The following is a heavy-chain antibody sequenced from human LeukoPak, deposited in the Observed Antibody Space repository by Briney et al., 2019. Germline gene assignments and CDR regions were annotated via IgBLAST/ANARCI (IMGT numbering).Heavy chain of an antibody. CDR1: GGSISSYY. CDR3: ARRREADTGYDY. V-gene: IGHV4-59*08. CDR2: IYYSGST. J-gene: IGHJ4*02. Sequence: SETLSLTCTVSGGSISSYYWSWIRQPPGKGLEWIGYIYYSGSTNYNPSLKSRVTISVDTSKNQFSLKLSSVTAADTAVYYCARRREADTGYDYWGQGTLVTVSS. D-gene: IGHD5-18*01.